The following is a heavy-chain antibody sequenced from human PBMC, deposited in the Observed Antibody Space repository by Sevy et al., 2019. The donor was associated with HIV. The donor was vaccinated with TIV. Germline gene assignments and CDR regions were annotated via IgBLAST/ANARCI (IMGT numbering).Heavy chain of an antibody. CDR1: GGFISSYY. J-gene: IGHJ5*02. CDR3: ATGVAAADNWFDP. V-gene: IGHV4-59*01. Sequence: SETLSLTCTVSGGFISSYYWNWIRQPPGKGLEWIGYIYYSGNTNYNPSLKSRVTISLDMSKNQFSLKLGSVPAADTAVYYCATGVAAADNWFDPWGQGTLVTVSS. D-gene: IGHD6-13*01. CDR2: IYYSGNT.